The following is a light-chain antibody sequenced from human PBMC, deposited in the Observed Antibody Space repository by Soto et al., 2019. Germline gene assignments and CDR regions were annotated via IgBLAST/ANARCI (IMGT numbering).Light chain of an antibody. CDR3: SSYSSSSTFVV. Sequence: QSALTQPASVSGSPGQSITISCTGTSSDIGGYNYVSWYQRHPGKAPKLMIYDVSNRPSGVSNRFSGSKSGNTASLTLSGLQAEDEADYYCSSYSSSSTFVVFGGGTKLTVL. CDR1: SSDIGGYNY. J-gene: IGLJ2*01. CDR2: DVS. V-gene: IGLV2-14*03.